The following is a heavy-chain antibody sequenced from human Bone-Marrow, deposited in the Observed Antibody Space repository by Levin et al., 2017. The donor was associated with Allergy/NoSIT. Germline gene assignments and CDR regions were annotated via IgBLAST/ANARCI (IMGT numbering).Heavy chain of an antibody. J-gene: IGHJ5*02. CDR3: ARGGNWFDP. CDR2: IFTTGST. D-gene: IGHD3-10*01. V-gene: IGHV4-4*07. Sequence: HSQTLSLTCLVSGGSNSNYYWSWLRQPAGKGLEWIGNIFTTGSTNYNPSLKNRVTMSMGPSKNQFSLNLTSVTAADTAVYYCARGGNWFDPWGQGTPVTVSS. CDR1: GGSNSNYY.